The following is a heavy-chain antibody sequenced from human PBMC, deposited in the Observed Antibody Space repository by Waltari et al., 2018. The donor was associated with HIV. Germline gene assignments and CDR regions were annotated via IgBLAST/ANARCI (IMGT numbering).Heavy chain of an antibody. Sequence: QVQLVQSGPAVKKPGSSVKVSCKASGGTFSSSAITWVRQAPGQGLEWMGGIIPIVGTSNYAQKFQGRVTITADESTSTVYMELSSLRSEDTAVYYCARVSEIYSSSSGAFDYWGQGTLVTVSS. CDR3: ARVSEIYSSSSGAFDY. CDR1: GGTFSSSA. V-gene: IGHV1-69*01. CDR2: IIPIVGTS. D-gene: IGHD6-6*01. J-gene: IGHJ4*02.